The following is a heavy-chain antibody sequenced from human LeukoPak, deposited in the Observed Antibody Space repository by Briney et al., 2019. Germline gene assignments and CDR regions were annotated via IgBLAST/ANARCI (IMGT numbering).Heavy chain of an antibody. Sequence: PGGSLRVSCAASGFTFSSYNMNWVRQAPGKGLEWVSYISSSSSTIYYADSVKGRFTISRDNAKNTLYLQMNSLRVEDTAVYYCVKDDYGRNWGQGTLVTVSS. D-gene: IGHD4-17*01. CDR1: GFTFSSYN. J-gene: IGHJ4*02. CDR3: VKDDYGRN. CDR2: ISSSSSTI. V-gene: IGHV3-48*04.